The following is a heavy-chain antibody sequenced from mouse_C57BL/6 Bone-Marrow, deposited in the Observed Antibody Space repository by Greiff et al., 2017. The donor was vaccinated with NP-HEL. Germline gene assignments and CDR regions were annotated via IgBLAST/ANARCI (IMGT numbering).Heavy chain of an antibody. CDR1: GSTFTRYC. CDR2: IHPTSGST. Sequence: VQLQQPGAELVQPGASVPLSCTASGSTFTRYCMPWVSQTPGQGLEWIGMIHPTSGSTNYNETFKSKGTLTVDKSSSTAYMQLSSLTSEDSAVYYCGYDGYYSYAMDYWGQGTSVTVSS. J-gene: IGHJ4*01. CDR3: GYDGYYSYAMDY. V-gene: IGHV1-64*01. D-gene: IGHD2-3*01.